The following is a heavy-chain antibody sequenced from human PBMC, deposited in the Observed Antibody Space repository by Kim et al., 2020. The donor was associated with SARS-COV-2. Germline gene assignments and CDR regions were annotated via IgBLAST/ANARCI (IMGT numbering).Heavy chain of an antibody. J-gene: IGHJ4*02. CDR3: ATDVTPGGDFDY. V-gene: IGHV4-34*01. D-gene: IGHD4-4*01. Sequence: NYNPAPKRRVTISVDTSKNQFSLKLSSVTAADTAVYYCATDVTPGGDFDYWGQGTLVTVSS.